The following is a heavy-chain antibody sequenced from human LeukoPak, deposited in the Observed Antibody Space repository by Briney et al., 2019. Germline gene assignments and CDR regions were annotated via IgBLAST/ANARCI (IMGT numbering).Heavy chain of an antibody. J-gene: IGHJ4*02. CDR1: GFTFRCYA. CDR3: AKEGRPNSGGGFFDY. Sequence: PGGALRLSCAASGFTFRCYAIGWVPQAPGKGLEGVSTVNESGGRTYYADSVKGRFTISRDNSKNTLYLQMNSLRVGDTAIYYCAKEGRPNSGGGFFDYWGQGTRVTVSS. CDR2: VNESGGRT. V-gene: IGHV3-23*01. D-gene: IGHD1-26*01.